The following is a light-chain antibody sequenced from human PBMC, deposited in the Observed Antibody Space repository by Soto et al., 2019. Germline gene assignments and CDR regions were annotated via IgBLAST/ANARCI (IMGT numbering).Light chain of an antibody. Sequence: QSALTQPPSASGSPGQSVTISCTGTSSDVGGYNYVSWYQQYPGKAPKLMMYEVSKRPSGVPDRFSGSKSGKTASLTVSGLQAEDEAEYYCTSYAGSDIWVFGGGTKLTVL. V-gene: IGLV2-8*01. J-gene: IGLJ3*02. CDR2: EVS. CDR3: TSYAGSDIWV. CDR1: SSDVGGYNY.